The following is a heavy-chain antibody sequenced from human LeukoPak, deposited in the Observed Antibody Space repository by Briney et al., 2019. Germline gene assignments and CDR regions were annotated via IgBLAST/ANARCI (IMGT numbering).Heavy chain of an antibody. CDR3: ARDAAYYYDSSGLFDC. CDR2: IYTSGST. J-gene: IGHJ4*02. V-gene: IGHV4-61*02. Sequence: SQTLSLTCTVSGGSISSGSYYWSWIRQPAGKGLEWIGRIYTSGSTNYNPSLRSRVTISVDTSKNQFSLKLSSVPAADTAVYYCARDAAYYYDSSGLFDCWGQGTLVTVSS. CDR1: GGSISSGSYY. D-gene: IGHD3-22*01.